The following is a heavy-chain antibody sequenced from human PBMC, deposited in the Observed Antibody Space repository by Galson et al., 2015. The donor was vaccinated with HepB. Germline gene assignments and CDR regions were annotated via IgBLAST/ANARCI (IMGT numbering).Heavy chain of an antibody. J-gene: IGHJ6*02. CDR3: AREGYSSAWNRASEYGMDV. V-gene: IGHV6-1*01. Sequence: CAISGDSVSSGTAAWNWIRQSPSRGLEWLGRTYYRSKWFNLYAPSVRSRITIKTDTSKNQVSLQLSSVSPEDTAVYFCAREGYSSAWNRASEYGMDVWGQGTTVSVSS. D-gene: IGHD6-19*01. CDR1: GDSVSSGTAA. CDR2: TYYRSKWFN.